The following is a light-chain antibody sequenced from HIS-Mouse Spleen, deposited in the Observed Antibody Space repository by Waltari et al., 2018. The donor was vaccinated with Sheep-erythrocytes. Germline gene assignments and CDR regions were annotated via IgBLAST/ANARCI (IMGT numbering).Light chain of an antibody. V-gene: IGLV2-11*01. CDR2: DVS. Sequence: QSALTQPRSVSGSPGQSVTISCTGTSSDVGGYNYVSWYQQHPGKAPQLMIYDVSKRPSGVPDRFPGSKSGNTASLTISGLQAEDEADYYCCSYAGSSTPWVFGGGTKLTVL. CDR1: SSDVGGYNY. CDR3: CSYAGSSTPWV. J-gene: IGLJ3*02.